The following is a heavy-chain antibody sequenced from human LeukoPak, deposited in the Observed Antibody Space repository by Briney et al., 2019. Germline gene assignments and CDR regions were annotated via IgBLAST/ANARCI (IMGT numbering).Heavy chain of an antibody. CDR2: IRSSGITM. V-gene: IGHV3-48*03. D-gene: IGHD1-26*01. CDR1: GFFFSSYE. J-gene: IGHJ4*02. Sequence: GGSLRLSSAASGFFFSSYEMNWVRQAPGKGLEWIANIRSSGITMYYADSVKGRFTISRDNAKNSLYLLMNSLRAEDTALYYCVRGKWEPQEFFDYWGQGTPVTVSS. CDR3: VRGKWEPQEFFDY.